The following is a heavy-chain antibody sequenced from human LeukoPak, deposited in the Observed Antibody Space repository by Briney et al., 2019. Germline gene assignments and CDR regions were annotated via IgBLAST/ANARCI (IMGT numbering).Heavy chain of an antibody. Sequence: PGGSLRLSCAASGFTFSSYEMNWVRQAPGKGLEWVSYISSSGSTIYYADSVKGRFTISRDNAENSLYLQMNSLRAEDTAVYYCARGYCSSTSCYTSDYWGQGTLVTVSS. CDR2: ISSSGSTI. J-gene: IGHJ4*02. V-gene: IGHV3-48*03. D-gene: IGHD2-2*02. CDR3: ARGYCSSTSCYTSDY. CDR1: GFTFSSYE.